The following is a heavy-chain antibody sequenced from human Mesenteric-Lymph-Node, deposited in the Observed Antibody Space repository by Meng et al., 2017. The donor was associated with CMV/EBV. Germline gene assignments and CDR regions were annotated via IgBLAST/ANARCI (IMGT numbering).Heavy chain of an antibody. D-gene: IGHD6-13*01. CDR3: ARDGIAAADASDD. CDR1: GGSISSYY. Sequence: LRLSRTVSGGSISSYYWSWIRQPPGKGLEWIGYIYYSGSTNYNPSLKSRVTISVDTSKNQFSLKLSSVTAADTAVYYCARDGIAAADASDDWGQGTLVTVSS. J-gene: IGHJ4*02. CDR2: IYYSGST. V-gene: IGHV4-59*12.